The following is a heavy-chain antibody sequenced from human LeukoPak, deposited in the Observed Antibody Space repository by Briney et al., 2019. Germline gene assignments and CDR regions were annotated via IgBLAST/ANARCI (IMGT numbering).Heavy chain of an antibody. Sequence: GGSLRLSCAASGFTFSSYGMHCVRQAPGKGLEWVAFIRYDGSNKYYADSVKGRFTISRDNSKNSLYLQMNSLRAEDTAVYYCARVGRSIVGAIFDYWGQGTLVTVSS. D-gene: IGHD1-26*01. CDR2: IRYDGSNK. CDR3: ARVGRSIVGAIFDY. J-gene: IGHJ4*02. V-gene: IGHV3-30*02. CDR1: GFTFSSYG.